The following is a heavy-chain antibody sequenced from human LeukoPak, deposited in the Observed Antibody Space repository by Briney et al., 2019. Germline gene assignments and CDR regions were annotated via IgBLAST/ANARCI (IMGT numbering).Heavy chain of an antibody. V-gene: IGHV4-59*01. Sequence: SETPSLTCTVSGGSISSYYWSWIRQPPGKGLEWIGYIYYSGSTNYNPSLKSRVTISVDTSKNQFSLKLSSVTAADTAVYYCARDYYGSGSYLVWGQGTLVTVSS. CDR1: GGSISSYY. D-gene: IGHD3-10*01. CDR3: ARDYYGSGSYLV. J-gene: IGHJ4*02. CDR2: IYYSGST.